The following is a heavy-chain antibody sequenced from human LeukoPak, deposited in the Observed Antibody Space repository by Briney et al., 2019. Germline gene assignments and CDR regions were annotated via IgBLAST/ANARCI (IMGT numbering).Heavy chain of an antibody. CDR1: GVTFSSYA. V-gene: IGHV3-30*04. D-gene: IGHD1-1*01. Sequence: GGSLRLSCAVTGVTFSSYAMHWVRQAPGKGLEWVAVISYDGSNKYFADSVKGRFTISRDNSENTLYLQMNSLRAEDTAVYSCVRAGGGMDVWGQGTTVTVSS. J-gene: IGHJ6*02. CDR2: ISYDGSNK. CDR3: VRAGGGMDV.